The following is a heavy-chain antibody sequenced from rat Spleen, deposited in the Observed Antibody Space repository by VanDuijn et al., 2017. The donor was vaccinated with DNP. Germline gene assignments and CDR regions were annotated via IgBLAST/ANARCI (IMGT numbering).Heavy chain of an antibody. CDR3: ARDYGSYD. CDR2: ISYEGSST. V-gene: IGHV5-22*01. D-gene: IGHD1-3*01. J-gene: IGHJ2*01. Sequence: EVQLVESGGGLVQPGRSLKLSCAASGFTFSDYYMAWVRQAPKKGLEWVASISYEGSSTYYGDSVKGRFTISRDNAKSTLYLQMNSLRSEDTATYYCARDYGSYDWGQGVMVTVSS. CDR1: GFTFSDYY.